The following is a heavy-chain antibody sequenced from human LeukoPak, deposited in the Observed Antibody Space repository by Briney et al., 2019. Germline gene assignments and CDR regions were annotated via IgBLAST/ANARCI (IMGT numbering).Heavy chain of an antibody. CDR3: ARAEWLQVSSDY. Sequence: KSGGSLRLSCAASGFTFSSYSMNWVRQAPGKGLEWVSSISSSSSYIYYADSVKGRFTISRDNAKNSLYLQMNSLRAEDTAVYYCARAEWLQVSSDYWGQGTLVTVSS. V-gene: IGHV3-21*01. J-gene: IGHJ4*02. CDR1: GFTFSSYS. D-gene: IGHD5-24*01. CDR2: ISSSSSYI.